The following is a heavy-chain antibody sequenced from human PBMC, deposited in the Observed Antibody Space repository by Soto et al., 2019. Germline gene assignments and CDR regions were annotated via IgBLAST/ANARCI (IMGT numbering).Heavy chain of an antibody. CDR1: GGSFSGYY. CDR3: ATLLTTSRRAYYYYMDV. Sequence: QVQLQQWGAGLLKPSETLSLTCAVYGGSFSGYYWSWIRQPPGKGLEWIGEINHSGSTNYNPSLKSRVTISVDTSKNQFSLKLSSVTAADTAVYYCATLLTTSRRAYYYYMDVWGKGTTVTVSS. V-gene: IGHV4-34*01. CDR2: INHSGST. D-gene: IGHD4-4*01. J-gene: IGHJ6*03.